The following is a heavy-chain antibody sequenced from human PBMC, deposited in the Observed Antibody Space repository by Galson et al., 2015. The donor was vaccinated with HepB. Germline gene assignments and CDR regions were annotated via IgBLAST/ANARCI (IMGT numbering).Heavy chain of an antibody. CDR3: ARDRCSSTSCYYYYYGMDV. Sequence: SVKVSCKASGGTFSSYDINWVRQATGQGLEWMGWMNPNSGNTGYAQKFQGRVTITADESTSTAYMELSSLRSEDTAVYYCARDRCSSTSCYYYYYGMDVWGQGTTATVSS. CDR1: GGTFSSYD. D-gene: IGHD2-2*01. V-gene: IGHV1-8*01. CDR2: MNPNSGNT. J-gene: IGHJ6*02.